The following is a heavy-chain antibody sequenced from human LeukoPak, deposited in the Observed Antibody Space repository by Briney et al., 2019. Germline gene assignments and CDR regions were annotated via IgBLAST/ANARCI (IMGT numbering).Heavy chain of an antibody. D-gene: IGHD5-12*01. CDR2: IKSKTDGGTT. CDR3: TTSTYRGYSGYDYGY. CDR1: GFTFSNAW. Sequence: PGGSLRLSCAASGFTFSNAWMSWVRQAPGKGLEWVGRIKSKTDGGTTDYAAPVKGRFTISRDDSKNTLYLQMNSLKTEDTAVYYCTTSTYRGYSGYDYGYWGQGTLVTVSS. V-gene: IGHV3-15*01. J-gene: IGHJ4*02.